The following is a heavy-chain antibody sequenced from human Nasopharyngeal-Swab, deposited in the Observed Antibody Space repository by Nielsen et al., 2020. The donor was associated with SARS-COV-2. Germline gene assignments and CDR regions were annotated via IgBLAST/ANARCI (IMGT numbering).Heavy chain of an antibody. V-gene: IGHV1-69*06. CDR3: ARDSTYYYDSSGSDGAFDI. J-gene: IGHJ3*02. CDR2: IIHIFGTA. Sequence: WVRQAPGQGLEWMGGIIHIFGTANYAQKFQGRVTITADKSTSTAYMELSSLRSEDTAVYYCARDSTYYYDSSGSDGAFDIWGQGTMVTVSS. D-gene: IGHD3-22*01.